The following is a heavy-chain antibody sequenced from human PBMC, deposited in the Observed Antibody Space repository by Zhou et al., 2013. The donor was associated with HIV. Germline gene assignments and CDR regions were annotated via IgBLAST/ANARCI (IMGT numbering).Heavy chain of an antibody. Sequence: QVHLVQSGAEVKKPGSSVKVSCKASGGTFSTYAISWVRQAPGQGLEWMGRIIPILALTNYAQKFQDRITITADKATSTAYMELSSLRSADTAMYYCARDTMIGARGYFDYWGQGTLVTVSS. J-gene: IGHJ4*02. D-gene: IGHD3-22*01. V-gene: IGHV1-69*04. CDR3: ARDTMIGARGYFDY. CDR2: IIPILALT. CDR1: GGTFSTYA.